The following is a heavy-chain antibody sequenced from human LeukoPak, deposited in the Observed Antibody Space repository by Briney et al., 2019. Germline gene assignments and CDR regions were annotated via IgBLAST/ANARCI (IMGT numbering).Heavy chain of an antibody. J-gene: IGHJ4*02. D-gene: IGHD3-22*01. V-gene: IGHV3-48*01. CDR3: ARGFHRYNYDSGAYSVY. CDR2: ISSSSSTI. Sequence: GGSLRLSCAASGFIFTSYSMNWVRQAPGKGLEWISYISSSSSTIYYADSVRGRFTISRDNAKNSLYLQMNSLRAEDTAVYYCARGFHRYNYDSGAYSVYWGQGTLATVSS. CDR1: GFIFTSYS.